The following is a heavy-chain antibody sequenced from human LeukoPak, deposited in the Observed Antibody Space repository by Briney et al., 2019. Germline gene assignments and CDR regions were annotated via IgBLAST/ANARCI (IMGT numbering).Heavy chain of an antibody. CDR1: GFIFSDFD. V-gene: IGHV3-13*04. Sequence: GGSLRLSCAASGFIFSDFDMHWVRQVTGKGLEWVSAIGTTGDTYYPGSVKGRFTISRENAKNSLYLQMNSLRAEDTAVYYCARSSQKMEWGQGTLVTVSS. CDR2: IGTTGDT. CDR3: ARSSQKME. J-gene: IGHJ4*02. D-gene: IGHD5-24*01.